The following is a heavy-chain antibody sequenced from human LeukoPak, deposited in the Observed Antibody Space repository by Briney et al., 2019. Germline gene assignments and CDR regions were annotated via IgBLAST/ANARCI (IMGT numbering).Heavy chain of an antibody. CDR2: INPNSGGT. Sequence: ASVKVSCKASGYTFTGYYMHWVRQAPGQGLEWMGWINPNSGGTNYAQKFQGRVTMTRDTSISTAYMELSRLRSDDTAVYYCARDFPGVFRNDAFDIWGQGTMVTVSS. CDR1: GYTFTGYY. J-gene: IGHJ3*02. D-gene: IGHD6-13*01. V-gene: IGHV1-2*02. CDR3: ARDFPGVFRNDAFDI.